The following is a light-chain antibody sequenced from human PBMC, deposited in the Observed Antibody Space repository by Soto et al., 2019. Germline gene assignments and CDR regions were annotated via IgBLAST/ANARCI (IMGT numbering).Light chain of an antibody. V-gene: IGLV1-44*01. CDR1: SSNIGSNT. Sequence: QSVLTQPPSASGTPGQRVAISCSGSSSNIGSNTVNWYQQLPGTAPKLLIYSNNQRPSGVPDRFSASKSGTSASLAISGLKSEDEADYYCAAWDDGLNGSWVFGGGTKLTVL. CDR2: SNN. J-gene: IGLJ3*02. CDR3: AAWDDGLNGSWV.